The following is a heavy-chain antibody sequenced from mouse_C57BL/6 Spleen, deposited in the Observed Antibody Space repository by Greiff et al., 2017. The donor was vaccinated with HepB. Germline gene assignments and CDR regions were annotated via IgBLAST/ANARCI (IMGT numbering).Heavy chain of an antibody. D-gene: IGHD2-3*01. CDR2: IYPRDGST. CDR3: ARMDDGYDYFDY. CDR1: GYTFTDHT. Sequence: VQLQQSDAELVKPGASVKISCKVSGYTFTDHTIHWMKQRPEQGLEWIGYIYPRDGSTKYNEKFKGKATLTADKSSSTAYMQLNSLTSDDAAVYFCARMDDGYDYFDYWGQGTTLTVSS. V-gene: IGHV1-78*01. J-gene: IGHJ2*01.